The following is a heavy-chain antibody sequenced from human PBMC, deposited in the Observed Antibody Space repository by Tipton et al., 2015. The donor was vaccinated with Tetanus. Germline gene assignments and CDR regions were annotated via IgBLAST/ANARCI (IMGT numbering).Heavy chain of an antibody. V-gene: IGHV3-30*18. D-gene: IGHD2-15*01. CDR1: GFTFSNHG. J-gene: IGHJ4*02. CDR2: ISSDGNKQ. Sequence: RSLRLSCGASGFTFSNHGIHWVRQAPGKGLEWVAVISSDGNKQFYADSVKGRFTISRDNSKNTLYLQMNSLRLEDTAIYYCAKEVAKGGIDIDYWGLGAQVTVPS. CDR3: AKEVAKGGIDIDY.